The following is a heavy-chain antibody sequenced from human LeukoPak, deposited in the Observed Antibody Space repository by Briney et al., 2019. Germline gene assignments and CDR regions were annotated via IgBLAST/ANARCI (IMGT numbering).Heavy chain of an antibody. CDR1: GYTFTSYY. CDR2: INPSGGST. Sequence: ASVKVSCKASGYTFTSYYMHWVRQAPGQGLEWMGIINPSGGSTSYAQKFQGRVTITADESTSTAYMELSSLRSEDTAVYYCAREAQSITMVRGVSRFYYWGQGTLVTVSS. CDR3: AREAQSITMVRGVSRFYY. D-gene: IGHD3-10*01. J-gene: IGHJ4*02. V-gene: IGHV1-46*01.